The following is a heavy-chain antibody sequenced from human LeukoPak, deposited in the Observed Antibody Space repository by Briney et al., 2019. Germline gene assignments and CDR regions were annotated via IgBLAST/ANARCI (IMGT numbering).Heavy chain of an antibody. V-gene: IGHV3-23*01. J-gene: IGHJ3*02. CDR2: ISGSGGST. CDR1: GITASSYA. Sequence: GGSLRLSCAASGITASSYAMTWVRQAPGKGLEWVSAISGSGGSTYYADSVKGRFTISRDNSKNTLYLQMNSLRAEDTAVYYCAKDPTTVTTKWFVSAFDIWGQGTMVTVSS. CDR3: AKDPTTVTTKWFVSAFDI. D-gene: IGHD4-17*01.